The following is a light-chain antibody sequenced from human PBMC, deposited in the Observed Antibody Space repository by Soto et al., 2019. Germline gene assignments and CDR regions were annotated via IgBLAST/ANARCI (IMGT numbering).Light chain of an antibody. CDR3: SSYSSSGTLV. J-gene: IGLJ2*01. V-gene: IGLV2-14*01. CDR1: SSDVGGHNF. CDR2: DVR. Sequence: QSALTQPASVSGSPGQSITISCTGTSSDVGGHNFVSWYQQHPGRAPKLMIYDVRNRPSGVSNRFSGSKSANMASLTISGLQAEDEADYYCSSYSSSGTLVFGGGTKLTVL.